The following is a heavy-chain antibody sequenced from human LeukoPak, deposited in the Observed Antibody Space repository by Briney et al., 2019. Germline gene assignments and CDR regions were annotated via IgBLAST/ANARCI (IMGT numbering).Heavy chain of an antibody. D-gene: IGHD3-9*01. V-gene: IGHV3-23*01. CDR2: ISGSGGST. Sequence: PGGSLRLSCAASGFTFSSYAMSWVRQAPGKGLEWVSAISGSGGSTYYADSVKGRFTISRDNSKNTLYLQMNSLRAEGTAVYYCARFTPYYDILAGSGMDVWGQGTTVTVSS. CDR1: GFTFSSYA. J-gene: IGHJ6*02. CDR3: ARFTPYYDILAGSGMDV.